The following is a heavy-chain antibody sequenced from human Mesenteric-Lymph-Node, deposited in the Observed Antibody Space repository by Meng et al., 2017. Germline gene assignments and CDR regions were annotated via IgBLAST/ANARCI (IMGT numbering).Heavy chain of an antibody. V-gene: IGHV4-39*07. CDR2: ISQRGST. CDR3: ARASYSWNLGDF. Sequence: QLQLQESGPGLVKPSETLSLTCTVSGGSISSSSYYWGWIRQPPGKGLEWIGEISQRGSTNYNPSLKSRVTISLDKSKNQFFLTLNSVTAADTAVYYCARASYSWNLGDFWGQGTLVTVSS. CDR1: GGSISSSSYY. J-gene: IGHJ4*02. D-gene: IGHD1-20*01.